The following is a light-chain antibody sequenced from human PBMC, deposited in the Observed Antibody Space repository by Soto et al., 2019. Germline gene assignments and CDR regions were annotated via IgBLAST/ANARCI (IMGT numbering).Light chain of an antibody. CDR2: AAS. V-gene: IGKV1-39*01. J-gene: IGKJ3*01. CDR1: QSISSY. CDR3: QQSYSTLT. Sequence: DIQMTQSPSSLSASVGDRVTITCRASQSISSYLNWYQQKPGKAPKLLIYAASSLQSGVPSRFSGSGSRKDFTLTISSLQPEDFATYYCQQSYSTLTFGPGTKVDIK.